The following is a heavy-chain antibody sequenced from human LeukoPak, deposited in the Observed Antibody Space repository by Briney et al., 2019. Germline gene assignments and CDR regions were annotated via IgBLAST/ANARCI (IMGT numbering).Heavy chain of an antibody. CDR3: AKDVVGATNIDY. J-gene: IGHJ4*02. CDR1: GFTFSNYG. CDR2: IRYDGSNR. D-gene: IGHD1-26*01. Sequence: AGGSLRLSCAASGFTFSNYGIHWVRQAPGKGLEWVAFIRYDGSNRYYADSVKGRFTISRDNSKNTLYLQMNSLRVEDTAMYYCAKDVVGATNIDYWGQVTLVTVSS. V-gene: IGHV3-30*02.